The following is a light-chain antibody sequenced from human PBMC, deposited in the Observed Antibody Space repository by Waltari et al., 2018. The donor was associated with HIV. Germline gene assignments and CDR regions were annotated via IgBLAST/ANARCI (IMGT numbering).Light chain of an antibody. CDR3: ATWDDSLNAWV. J-gene: IGLJ3*02. Sequence: QSVLTQPPSASGTPGQRVTISCSGSSSNIGSNTVNWYQLLPGTAPKLLIYSNNHVPSGVPDRFSGSKSVPSASLAISGLQSEAETDYYCATWDDSLNAWVFGGGTKLTVL. V-gene: IGLV1-44*01. CDR1: SSNIGSNT. CDR2: SNN.